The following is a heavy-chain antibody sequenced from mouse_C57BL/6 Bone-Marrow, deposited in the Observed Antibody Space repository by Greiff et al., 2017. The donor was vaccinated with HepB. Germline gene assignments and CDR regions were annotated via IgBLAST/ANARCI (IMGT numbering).Heavy chain of an antibody. CDR2: ISSGGSYT. J-gene: IGHJ3*01. Sequence: VESGGDLVKPGGSLKLSCAASGFTFSSYGMSWVRQTPDKRLEWVATISSGGSYTYYPDSVKGRFTISRDNAKNTLYLQMSSLKSEDTAMYYCARQILITTVVAPFAYWDQGTLVTVSA. CDR1: GFTFSSYG. D-gene: IGHD1-1*01. CDR3: ARQILITTVVAPFAY. V-gene: IGHV5-6*01.